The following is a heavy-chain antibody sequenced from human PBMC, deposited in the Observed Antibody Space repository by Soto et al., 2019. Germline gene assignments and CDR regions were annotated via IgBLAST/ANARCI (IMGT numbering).Heavy chain of an antibody. V-gene: IGHV3-21*01. Sequence: EVQLVESGGGLVKPGGSLRLSCAASGFTFSSYSMNWVRQAPGKGLEWVSSISSSSSYIYYADSVKGRFTISRDNAKNSLYLQMNSLRAEDTAVYYCARLDEEKDAFDIWGQGTMVTVSS. J-gene: IGHJ3*02. CDR1: GFTFSSYS. D-gene: IGHD1-1*01. CDR2: ISSSSSYI. CDR3: ARLDEEKDAFDI.